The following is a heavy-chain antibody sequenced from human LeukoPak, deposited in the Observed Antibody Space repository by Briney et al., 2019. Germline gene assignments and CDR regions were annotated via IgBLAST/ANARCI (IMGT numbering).Heavy chain of an antibody. V-gene: IGHV3-15*01. CDR2: MKSKPAGGTL. Sequence: GGSLRLSCTGSGFTFSNAWMTWVRQAPGKGLEWVGRMKSKPAGGTLDYAAPVKGRFTISRDDSKNTLYLQMNSLKTEDTAVYYCTTTYHHDSSGYSLYYWGQGTLVTVSS. CDR1: GFTFSNAW. D-gene: IGHD3-22*01. J-gene: IGHJ4*02. CDR3: TTTYHHDSSGYSLYY.